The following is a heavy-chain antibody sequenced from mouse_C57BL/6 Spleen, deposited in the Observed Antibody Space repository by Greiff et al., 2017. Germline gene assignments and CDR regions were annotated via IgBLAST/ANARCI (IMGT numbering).Heavy chain of an antibody. V-gene: IGHV1-53*01. CDR3: ARSPFTTVVATDWYFDV. CDR1: GYTFTSYW. D-gene: IGHD1-1*01. Sequence: QVQLKESGTELVKPGASVKLSCKASGYTFTSYWMHWVKQRPGQGLEWIGNINPSNGGTNYNEKFKSKATLTVDKSSSTAYMQLSSLTSEDSAVYYCARSPFTTVVATDWYFDVWGTGTTVTVSS. J-gene: IGHJ1*03. CDR2: INPSNGGT.